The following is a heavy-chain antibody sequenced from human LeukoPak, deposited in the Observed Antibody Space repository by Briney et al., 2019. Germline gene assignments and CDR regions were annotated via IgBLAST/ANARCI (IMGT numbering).Heavy chain of an antibody. D-gene: IGHD4-23*01. CDR1: GGSFSGYY. CDR3: ATLTGGDDAFDI. Sequence: SETLSLTCTVYGGSFSGYYWSWIRQPPGKGLEWIGDINHSGSTNYNPSLKSRVTISVLTSKNRFSLKLSSVTAADTAVYYCATLTGGDDAFDIWGQGTMVTVSS. CDR2: INHSGST. J-gene: IGHJ3*02. V-gene: IGHV4-34*01.